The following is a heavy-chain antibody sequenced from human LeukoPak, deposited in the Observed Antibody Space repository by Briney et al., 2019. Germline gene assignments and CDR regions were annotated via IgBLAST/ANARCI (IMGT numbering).Heavy chain of an antibody. J-gene: IGHJ4*02. CDR2: ISGSSGII. CDR1: GFTFNTYT. V-gene: IGHV3-48*01. Sequence: PGGSLRLSCAASGFTFNTYTMNWVRQAPGKGLEWVSYISGSSGIIDYADSVRGRFTISRDNAKNSLYLQMNSLRAEDTAVYYCARPIAVAGYSDYWGQGTLVTVSS. CDR3: ARPIAVAGYSDY. D-gene: IGHD6-19*01.